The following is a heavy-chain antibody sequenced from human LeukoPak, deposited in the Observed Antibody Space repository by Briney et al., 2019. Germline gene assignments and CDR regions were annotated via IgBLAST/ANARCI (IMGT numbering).Heavy chain of an antibody. J-gene: IGHJ4*02. V-gene: IGHV5-51*01. CDR1: GSRFTSYW. CDR3: ARQSGDYYDSSGEYYFDY. Sequence: GEPRKISCQGSGSRFTSYWIGGARQMPGKGLEWMGIIYPGDSDTRYSPSFQGQVTISADKSISTAYLQWSSLKASDTAMYYCARQSGDYYDSSGEYYFDYWGQGTLVTVSS. CDR2: IYPGDSDT. D-gene: IGHD3-22*01.